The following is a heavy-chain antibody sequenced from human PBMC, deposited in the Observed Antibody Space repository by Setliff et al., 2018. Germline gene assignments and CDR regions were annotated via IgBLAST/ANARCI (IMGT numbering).Heavy chain of an antibody. J-gene: IGHJ6*03. CDR3: ARDNRARHYMDV. Sequence: PSETLSLTCTVSGGSISEHFWSWIRQSPGKGLEWIGRILFSGDTYYNPSLNSRVTISADTSKNQFSLNLSSVTAADTAVYYCARDNRARHYMDVWGKGTTVTVSS. V-gene: IGHV4-59*11. D-gene: IGHD3-10*01. CDR1: GGSISEHF. CDR2: ILFSGDT.